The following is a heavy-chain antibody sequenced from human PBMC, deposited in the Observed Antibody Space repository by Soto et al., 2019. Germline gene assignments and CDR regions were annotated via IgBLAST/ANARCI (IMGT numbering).Heavy chain of an antibody. D-gene: IGHD6-19*01. Sequence: SSETLSLTCTVSGGSVSSFFWSWIRQPPGRGLEWIGYLYYGGSTHYSPSLKSRVTISVDTSQNQFSLNLMSVTAADTAIYYCARVRHGWTFFDYWSQGTLVTVS. CDR2: LYYGGST. CDR1: GGSVSSFF. J-gene: IGHJ4*02. CDR3: ARVRHGWTFFDY. V-gene: IGHV4-59*02.